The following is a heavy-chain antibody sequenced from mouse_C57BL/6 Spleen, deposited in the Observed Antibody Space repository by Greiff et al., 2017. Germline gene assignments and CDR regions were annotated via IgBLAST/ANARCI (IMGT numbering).Heavy chain of an antibody. CDR3: ARWGGQREGYCDV. CDR1: GYTFTGYW. Sequence: QVQLKESGAELMKPGASVKLSCKATGYTFTGYWIEWVKQRPGHGLEWIGEILPGSGSTNYNEKFKGKVTITADTSTNTVYMQRSRLTTEDSAIYYCARWGGQREGYCDVWGTGTTVTVSS. D-gene: IGHD6-1*01. CDR2: ILPGSGST. V-gene: IGHV1-9*01. J-gene: IGHJ1*03.